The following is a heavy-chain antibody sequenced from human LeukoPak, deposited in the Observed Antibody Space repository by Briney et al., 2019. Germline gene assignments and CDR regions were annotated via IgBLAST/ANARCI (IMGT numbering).Heavy chain of an antibody. CDR3: ARDYGDYVFGY. CDR1: GGSFSGYY. CDR2: INHSGST. D-gene: IGHD4-17*01. J-gene: IGHJ4*02. Sequence: PSETLSLTCAVYGGSFSGYYWSWIRQPPGKGLEWIGEINHSGSTNYNPSLKSRVTISVDTSKNQFSLKLSSVTAADTAVYYCARDYGDYVFGYWGQGTLVTVSS. V-gene: IGHV4-34*01.